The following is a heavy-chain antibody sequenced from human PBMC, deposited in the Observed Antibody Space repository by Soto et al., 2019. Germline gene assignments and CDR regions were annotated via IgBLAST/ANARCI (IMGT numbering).Heavy chain of an antibody. Sequence: EVQLVESGGGLVKPGESLRLACAGSGFSFRSYSFNWVRQAPGKGLEWVSSVSNGGSYTYYADSVKGRFTISRDNAENSAFLQMNSLRAEDTAVYYCSRDWDHTDVWGKGTTVTVS. CDR2: VSNGGSYT. V-gene: IGHV3-21*01. CDR3: SRDWDHTDV. J-gene: IGHJ6*03. D-gene: IGHD1-26*01. CDR1: GFSFRSYS.